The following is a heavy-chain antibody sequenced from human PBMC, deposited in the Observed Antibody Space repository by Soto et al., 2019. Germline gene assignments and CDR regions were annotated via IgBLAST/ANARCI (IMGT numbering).Heavy chain of an antibody. V-gene: IGHV4-34*01. Sequence: SETLSLTCAVHGGSFRGYHWTWIRQPPGKGLEWVGEINNSGSANDNPSLKSRVTISRDTSKNQFSLSLSSVTAADTAIYYCARGGYSSGWFRFWGQGILVTVSS. CDR3: ARGGYSSGWFRF. D-gene: IGHD6-19*01. CDR2: INNSGSA. CDR1: GGSFRGYH. J-gene: IGHJ4*02.